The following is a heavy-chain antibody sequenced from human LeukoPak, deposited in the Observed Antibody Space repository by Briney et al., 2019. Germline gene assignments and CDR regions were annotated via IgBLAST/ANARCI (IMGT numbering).Heavy chain of an antibody. V-gene: IGHV3-48*03. Sequence: PGGSLRLSCAASGFTFSSYEMNWVRQAPGKGLEWVSYISSSGSTIYYADSVKGRFTISRDNAKNSLYLQMNSLRAEDTAVYYCARGALGYCSGGSCLNPPCYCRDNWFDPWGQGTLVTVSS. CDR3: ARGALGYCSGGSCLNPPCYCRDNWFDP. CDR2: ISSSGSTI. J-gene: IGHJ5*02. D-gene: IGHD2-15*01. CDR1: GFTFSSYE.